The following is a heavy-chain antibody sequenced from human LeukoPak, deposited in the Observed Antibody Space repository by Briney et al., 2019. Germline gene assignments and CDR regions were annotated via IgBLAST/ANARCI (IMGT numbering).Heavy chain of an antibody. CDR1: GFTVSSNY. J-gene: IGHJ6*02. CDR3: AKAGYCSSTSCYYYCGMDV. Sequence: GGSLRLSCAASGFTVSSNYMSWVRQAPGRGLEWVSVIYSGSITDDADSVKGRFTVSRDNSKNTLYLQMNSLRAEDTAVYYCAKAGYCSSTSCYYYCGMDVWGQGTTVTVSS. CDR2: IYSGSIT. V-gene: IGHV3-53*01. D-gene: IGHD2-2*01.